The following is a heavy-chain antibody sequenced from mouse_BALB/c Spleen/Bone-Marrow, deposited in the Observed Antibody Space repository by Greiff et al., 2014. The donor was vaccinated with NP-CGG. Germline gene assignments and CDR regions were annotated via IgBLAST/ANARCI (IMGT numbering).Heavy chain of an antibody. CDR1: GFSLTTYG. V-gene: IGHV2-2*02. D-gene: IGHD3-1*01. CDR2: IWTGGST. J-gene: IGHJ2*01. CDR3: ARNHRGYYFDY. Sequence: VMLVESGPGLVQPSQSLSITCTVSGFSLTTYGVHWVRQSPGKGLEWLGVIWTGGSTDYNAAFISRLSISKDNSKSQVFFEMNGLQANDTAIYYCARNHRGYYFDYWGQGTTLTVSS.